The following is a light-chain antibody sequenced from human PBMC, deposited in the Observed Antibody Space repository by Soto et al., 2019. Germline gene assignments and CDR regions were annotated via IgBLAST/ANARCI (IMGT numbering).Light chain of an antibody. CDR3: QQYNNWPPWT. CDR2: DAS. V-gene: IGKV3-11*01. J-gene: IGKJ1*01. CDR1: QSVSSNY. Sequence: VLTQAAHTLCLSPGERATHCCSAIQSVSSNYLAWFQQKPGQAPRLLIYDASNRATGIPARFSGSGSGTDFTLTISSLEPEDYAIYYCQQYNNWPPWTFGQGTKVDIK.